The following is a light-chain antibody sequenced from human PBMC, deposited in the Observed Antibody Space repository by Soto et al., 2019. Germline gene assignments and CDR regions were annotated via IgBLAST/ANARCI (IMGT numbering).Light chain of an antibody. Sequence: QSVLTQPASVSGSPGQSITLSCSATSSDVGTYNLVSWYQQHPGKAPKLMIYEGTKRPSGVSNRFSGSKSGNTASLTISGLQAEDEADYYCCSYAGSGTWVFGGGTKLTVL. CDR1: SSDVGTYNL. CDR2: EGT. J-gene: IGLJ3*02. V-gene: IGLV2-23*01. CDR3: CSYAGSGTWV.